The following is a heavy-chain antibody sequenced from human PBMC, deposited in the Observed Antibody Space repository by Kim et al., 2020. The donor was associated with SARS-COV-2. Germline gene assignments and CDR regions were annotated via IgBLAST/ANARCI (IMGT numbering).Heavy chain of an antibody. CDR2: ISDDGSNK. CDR1: GFTFNSYG. V-gene: IGHV3-30*18. J-gene: IGHJ6*02. Sequence: GGSLRLSCAASGFTFNSYGMHWVRQAPGKGLEWVSVISDDGSNKYYADSVKGRFTISRDNSKNTLYLQMNSLRAEDTAVYYCANEGLPPYYYVMYVWGQGPTVPVPS. D-gene: IGHD2-21*02. CDR3: ANEGLPPYYYVMYV.